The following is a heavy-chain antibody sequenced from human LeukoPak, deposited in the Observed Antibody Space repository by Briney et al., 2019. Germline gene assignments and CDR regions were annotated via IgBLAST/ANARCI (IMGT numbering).Heavy chain of an antibody. CDR1: GGSISSYY. CDR3: ARHRCSGGSCYPMNWFDP. D-gene: IGHD2-15*01. Sequence: SETLSPTCTVSGGSISSYYWSWIRQPPGKGLEWIGEINHSGSTNYNPSLKSRVTISVDTSKNQFSLKLSSVTAADTAVYYCARHRCSGGSCYPMNWFDPWGQGTLVTVSS. J-gene: IGHJ5*02. CDR2: INHSGST. V-gene: IGHV4-34*01.